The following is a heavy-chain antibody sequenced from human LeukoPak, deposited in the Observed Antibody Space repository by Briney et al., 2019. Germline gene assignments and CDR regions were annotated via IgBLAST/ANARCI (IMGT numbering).Heavy chain of an antibody. CDR2: ISGSGGST. V-gene: IGHV3-23*01. D-gene: IGHD4-17*01. CDR1: GFTFSSYG. Sequence: GGSLRLSCAASGFTFSSYGMSWARQAPGKGLEWVSAISGSGGSTYYADSVKGRFTISRDNSKNTLYLQMNSLRAEDTAVYYCAKDGADYGDPDAFDIWGQGTMVTVSS. J-gene: IGHJ3*02. CDR3: AKDGADYGDPDAFDI.